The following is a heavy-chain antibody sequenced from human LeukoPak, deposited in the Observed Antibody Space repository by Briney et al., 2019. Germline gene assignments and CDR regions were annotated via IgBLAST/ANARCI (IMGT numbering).Heavy chain of an antibody. Sequence: PGGSLRLSCAASGFTFSDHYMDWVRQAPGKGLEWVGRIRNKANSYTTEYAASVKGRFTFSRDDSKNSLSLQMNSLKTEDAALYYCARVHILIGTTFDYWGQGTLVTVSS. D-gene: IGHD1-7*01. J-gene: IGHJ4*02. V-gene: IGHV3-72*01. CDR1: GFTFSDHY. CDR2: IRNKANSYTT. CDR3: ARVHILIGTTFDY.